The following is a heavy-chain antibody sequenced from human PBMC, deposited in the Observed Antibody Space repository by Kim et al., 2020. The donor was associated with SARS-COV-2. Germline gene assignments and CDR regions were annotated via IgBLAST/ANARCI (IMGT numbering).Heavy chain of an antibody. Sequence: SETLSLTCTVSGGSISSSSYYWGWIRQPPGKGLEWIGSIYYSGSTYYNPSLKSRVTISVDTSKNQFSLKLSSVTAADTAVYYCARHPIPHKRITMVRGVIITGWFDPWGQGTLVTVSS. J-gene: IGHJ5*02. CDR3: ARHPIPHKRITMVRGVIITGWFDP. D-gene: IGHD3-10*01. V-gene: IGHV4-39*01. CDR1: GGSISSSSYY. CDR2: IYYSGST.